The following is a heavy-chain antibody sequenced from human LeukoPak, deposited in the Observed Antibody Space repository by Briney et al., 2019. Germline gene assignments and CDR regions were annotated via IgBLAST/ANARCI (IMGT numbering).Heavy chain of an antibody. CDR2: VYYSGST. D-gene: IGHD3-10*01. CDR1: GVSISSSSYY. V-gene: IGHV4-39*01. CDR3: ARLFSMVRGD. J-gene: IGHJ4*02. Sequence: SETLSLTCTVSGVSISSSSYYWGWIRQPPGKGLEWIGSVYYSGSTYYNPSLKSRVTISVDTSKNQFSLKLSSVTAADTAVYYCARLFSMVRGDWGQGTLVTVSS.